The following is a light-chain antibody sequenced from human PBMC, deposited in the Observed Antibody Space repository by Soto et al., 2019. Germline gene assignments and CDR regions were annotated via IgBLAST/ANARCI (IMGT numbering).Light chain of an antibody. J-gene: IGKJ3*01. CDR3: MQAVQAALP. CDR1: QSLLHSNGYNY. Sequence: EIVMTQSPLSLPVTPGEPASISCKSSQSLLHSNGYNYLDWYLQKPGQSPQLLIYSASNRAAGDPDRFRASGSGTDFTLKISRVEAEKVAVYYCMQAVQAALPFGHGTKVDIQ. V-gene: IGKV2-28*01. CDR2: SAS.